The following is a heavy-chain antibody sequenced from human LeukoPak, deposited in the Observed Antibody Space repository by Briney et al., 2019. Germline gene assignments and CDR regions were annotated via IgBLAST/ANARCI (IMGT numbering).Heavy chain of an antibody. V-gene: IGHV1-69*01. CDR1: GGTFSSYA. CDR3: ASGEGGAVAGHFDY. D-gene: IGHD6-19*01. Sequence: ASVKVSCKASGGTFSSYAISWVRQAPGQGLEWMGGIIPIFGTANYAQKFQGRVTITADESTSTAYMELSSLRSEDTAVYYCASGEGGAVAGHFDYWGQGTLVTVSS. CDR2: IIPIFGTA. J-gene: IGHJ4*02.